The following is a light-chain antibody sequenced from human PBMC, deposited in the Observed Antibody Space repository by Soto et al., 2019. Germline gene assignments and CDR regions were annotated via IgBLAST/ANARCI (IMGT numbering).Light chain of an antibody. CDR2: GAS. CDR1: QTVSSNY. V-gene: IGKV3-20*01. J-gene: IGKJ1*01. Sequence: EIVLTQSPGTLSLSPGERATLSCRASQTVSSNYLAWYQQKPGQAPRLLIYGASSRATGIPDRFSGSGSGTDVTLTISRLEPEDFAVYYCQQYGSSQSFGQGTKVEIK. CDR3: QQYGSSQS.